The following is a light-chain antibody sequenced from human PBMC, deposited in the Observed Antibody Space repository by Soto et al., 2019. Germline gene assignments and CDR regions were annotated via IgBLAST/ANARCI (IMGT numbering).Light chain of an antibody. CDR2: DAS. J-gene: IGKJ2*01. Sequence: EIVLTQSPATLSLSPGERATLSCRASQSVSSYLAWYQQKPGQAPRILIYDASNRATGIPARFSGSGSGTDFTLTSSSLEPEDFAVYYCQQRSNWPPETFGQGTKLEIK. CDR3: QQRSNWPPET. CDR1: QSVSSY. V-gene: IGKV3-11*01.